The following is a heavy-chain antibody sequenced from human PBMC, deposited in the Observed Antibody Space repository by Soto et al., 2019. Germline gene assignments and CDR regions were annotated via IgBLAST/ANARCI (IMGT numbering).Heavy chain of an antibody. CDR1: GFMFSSYC. J-gene: IGHJ6*03. V-gene: IGHV3-7*04. CDR2: IKQDGSER. D-gene: IGHD1-7*01. Sequence: EVQLVESGGDLVQPGGSLSLSCAASGFMFSSYCMSWVRQAPGQVPEWVDHIKQDGSERYYVDPVKSRFTISRDNAKNSLYLQIDRMRAEDTAVYYCARVPSTRDIWSYGVGGRYYYYYMDVWGKGTTVTVSS. CDR3: ARVPSTRDIWSYGVGGRYYYYYMDV.